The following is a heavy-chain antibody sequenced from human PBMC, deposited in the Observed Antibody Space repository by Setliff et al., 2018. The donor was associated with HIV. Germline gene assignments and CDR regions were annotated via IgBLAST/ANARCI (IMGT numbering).Heavy chain of an antibody. CDR3: ARLDTIMLYTDC. CDR1: HYSISSEYY. CDR2: IYQSGST. Sequence: SETLSLTCSVSHYSISSEYYWGWFRQPPGKGLEYIGSIYQSGSTYYSPFFKSRVSMSIDTSKDQFSLRLKSLTASDTAIYYCARLDTIMLYTDCWGQGTLVTVSS. J-gene: IGHJ4*02. D-gene: IGHD3-16*01. V-gene: IGHV4-38-2*02.